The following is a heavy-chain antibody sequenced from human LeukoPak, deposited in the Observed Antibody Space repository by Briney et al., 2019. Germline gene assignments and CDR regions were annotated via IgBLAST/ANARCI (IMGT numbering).Heavy chain of an antibody. J-gene: IGHJ5*02. V-gene: IGHV3-30-3*01. CDR2: ISYDGSNK. CDR3: ARPKVPAAIGWFDP. D-gene: IGHD2-2*02. CDR1: GFTFSSYA. Sequence: PGGSLRLSCAASGFTFSSYAMHWVRQAPGKGLEWVAVISYDGSNKYYADSVKGRFTISRDNSKNTLYLQMNSLRAEDTAVYYCARPKVPAAIGWFDPWGQGTLVTVSS.